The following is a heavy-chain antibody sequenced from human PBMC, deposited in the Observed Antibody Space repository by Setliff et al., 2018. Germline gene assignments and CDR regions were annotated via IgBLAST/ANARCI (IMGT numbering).Heavy chain of an antibody. CDR2: IYSGDSDT. D-gene: IGHD3-22*01. J-gene: IGHJ3*02. Sequence: GESLKISCKGSGYSFTTYWIGWVRQMPGKGLEWMGVIYSGDSDTRYSPSFQGQVTISADKSISTAYLQWSSLKGSDTAMYYCAREEYYDVSGYTIWGQGTMVTVSS. V-gene: IGHV5-51*01. CDR3: AREEYYDVSGYTI. CDR1: GYSFTTYW.